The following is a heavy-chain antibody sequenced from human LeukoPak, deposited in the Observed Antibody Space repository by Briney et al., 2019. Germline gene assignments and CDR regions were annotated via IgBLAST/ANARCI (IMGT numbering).Heavy chain of an antibody. D-gene: IGHD3-22*01. Sequence: ASVKVSFKASGYTFTGYYMHWVRQAPGQRLEWMGWINPNSGGTNYAQKFQGRVTMTRDTSISTAYMELSRLRSDDAAVYYCARGLYYYDSSGYYPDYWGQGTLVTVSS. CDR2: INPNSGGT. CDR3: ARGLYYYDSSGYYPDY. J-gene: IGHJ4*02. V-gene: IGHV1-2*02. CDR1: GYTFTGYY.